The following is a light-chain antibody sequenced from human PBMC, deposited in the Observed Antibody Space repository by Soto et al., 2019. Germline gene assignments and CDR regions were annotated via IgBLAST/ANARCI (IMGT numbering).Light chain of an antibody. CDR2: DVS. CDR1: SIDFGGYNY. J-gene: IGLJ1*01. V-gene: IGLV2-11*01. Sequence: QSALTQPRSVSGSPGQSVTISCTGTSIDFGGYNYVSWYQQHPGKAPKLMIYDVSERPSGVPDRFSGSKSGNTASLTISGLQAEDEADYYCCSYAGSYVFGAGTKLTVL. CDR3: CSYAGSYV.